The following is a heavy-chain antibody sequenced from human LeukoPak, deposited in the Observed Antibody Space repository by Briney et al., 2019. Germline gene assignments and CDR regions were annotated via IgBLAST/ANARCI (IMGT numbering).Heavy chain of an antibody. D-gene: IGHD6-6*01. CDR2: IYPGDSDT. V-gene: IGHV5-51*01. CDR1: GYSFTSYW. J-gene: IGHJ5*02. Sequence: GESLKISCKGSGYSFTSYWIGWVRQMPGKGLEWMGIIYPGDSDTRYSPSFQGQVTISADKSISTAYLQWSSLKASDTAMYYCARQSRRSSIASSGWFDPWGQGTLVTVSS. CDR3: ARQSRRSSIASSGWFDP.